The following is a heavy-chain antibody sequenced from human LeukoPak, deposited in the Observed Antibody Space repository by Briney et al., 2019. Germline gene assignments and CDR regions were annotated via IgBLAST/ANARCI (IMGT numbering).Heavy chain of an antibody. V-gene: IGHV4-34*01. D-gene: IGHD6-19*01. J-gene: IGHJ4*02. Sequence: PSETLSLTCAVYGGSFSGYYWSWIRQPPGKGLEWIGEINHSGSTNYNPSLKSRVTISVDTSKNQFSLKLSSVTAADTAVYYCARDRSGWYLLDYWGQGTLVTVSS. CDR3: ARDRSGWYLLDY. CDR1: GGSFSGYY. CDR2: INHSGST.